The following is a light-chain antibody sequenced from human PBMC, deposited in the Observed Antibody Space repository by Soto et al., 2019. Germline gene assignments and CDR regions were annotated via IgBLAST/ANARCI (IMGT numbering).Light chain of an antibody. CDR2: DRS. J-gene: IGKJ5*01. CDR1: QSLXTF. V-gene: IGKV3-11*01. Sequence: IVLTQSPATLSLSPGERATLSCRASQSLXTFFAWYQERPGQAPRLLSXDRSHRAAGIPARFIGSGFGTDFTLTISSLEPEDAAVYYCQQRSNWPPSTFGQGTRLEIK. CDR3: QQRSNWPPST.